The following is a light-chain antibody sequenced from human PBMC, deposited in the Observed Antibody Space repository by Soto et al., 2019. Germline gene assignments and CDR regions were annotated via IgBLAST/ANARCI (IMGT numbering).Light chain of an antibody. CDR2: DVS. CDR1: SSDVGGYNY. V-gene: IGLV2-11*01. Sequence: SALTQPRSVSGSPGQSVTISCTGTSSDVGGYNYVSWYQQHPGKAPKLMIYDVSKRPSGVPDRFSGSNSGNTASLTISGLQAEDEADYYCCSYAGSYTLVFGGGTKLTVL. J-gene: IGLJ3*02. CDR3: CSYAGSYTLV.